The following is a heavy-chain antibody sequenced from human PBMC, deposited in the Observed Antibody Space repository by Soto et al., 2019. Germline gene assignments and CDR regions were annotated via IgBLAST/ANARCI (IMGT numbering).Heavy chain of an antibody. V-gene: IGHV3-23*01. CDR3: ANRNDYGSGSYFPFDH. J-gene: IGHJ4*02. CDR1: GFTFSSYG. D-gene: IGHD3-10*01. CDR2: ISGSGGST. Sequence: EVQLLESGGGLVQPGGSLRLSCAASGFTFSSYGMSWVRQAPGKGLEWVSSISGSGGSTYYADCVKGRFTISRDNSKNTLYLQMSSLRAEDTAVYYCANRNDYGSGSYFPFDHWGQGTLVTVSS.